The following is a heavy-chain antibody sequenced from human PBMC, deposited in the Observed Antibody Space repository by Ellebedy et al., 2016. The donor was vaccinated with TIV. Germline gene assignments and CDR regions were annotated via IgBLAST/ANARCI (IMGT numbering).Heavy chain of an antibody. V-gene: IGHV3-23*01. Sequence: GESLKISXAASGFTFSSYAMSWVRQAPGKGLEWVSAISGSGGSTYYADSVKGRFTISRDNSKNTLYLQMNSLRAEDTAVYYCAKVQEGCSGGSCYSGYYYYGMDVWGQGTTVTVSS. J-gene: IGHJ6*02. CDR1: GFTFSSYA. CDR2: ISGSGGST. D-gene: IGHD2-15*01. CDR3: AKVQEGCSGGSCYSGYYYYGMDV.